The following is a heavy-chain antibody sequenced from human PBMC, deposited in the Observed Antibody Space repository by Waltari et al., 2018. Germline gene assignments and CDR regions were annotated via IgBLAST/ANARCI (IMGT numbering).Heavy chain of an antibody. CDR2: IIPFRDVR. Sequence: QVQLVQSEAEVKKPGSSVKVSCRASGGTFSNYAINWVRLAPGQGREWMGRIIPFRDVRKYAGNFQGRVTFTADQSTGTAFRELSSLRSDDTAVYYCARGREPGLVVLPADVWGQGTTVTVAS. CDR1: GGTFSNYA. CDR3: ARGREPGLVVLPADV. J-gene: IGHJ6*02. D-gene: IGHD2-2*01. V-gene: IGHV1-69*09.